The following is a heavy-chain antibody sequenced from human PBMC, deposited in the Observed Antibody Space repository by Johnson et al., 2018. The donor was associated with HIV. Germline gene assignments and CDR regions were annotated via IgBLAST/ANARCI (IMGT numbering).Heavy chain of an antibody. CDR2: ISYDGSNK. CDR3: AASANGITASQTFDI. CDR1: GFTFSSYS. V-gene: IGHV3-30-3*02. D-gene: IGHD6-13*01. Sequence: QVQLVESGGGVVQPGGSLRLSCAASGFTFSSYSMHWVRQAPGKGLEWVAVISYDGSNKYYADSVRGRFAISRDNAKNSLYLQMNSMRAEDTAVYYCAASANGITASQTFDIWAQGTMVTVSS. J-gene: IGHJ3*02.